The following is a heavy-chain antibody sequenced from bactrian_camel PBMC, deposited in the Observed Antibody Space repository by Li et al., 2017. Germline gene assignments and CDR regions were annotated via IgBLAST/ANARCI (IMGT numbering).Heavy chain of an antibody. V-gene: IGHV3S7*01. D-gene: IGHD2*01. Sequence: QVQLVESGGGLVQPGGSLRLSCAASGFTFTDYTVTWVRQAPGKGLEWVSSIVKDGSMTWYADSVKGRFTISKDNANNTVNLMMNSLKPEDTAMNYCAANFGPYCSGPYLARRANFEGQGTQVTVS. J-gene: IGHJ4*01. CDR2: IVKDGSMT. CDR1: GFTFTDYT.